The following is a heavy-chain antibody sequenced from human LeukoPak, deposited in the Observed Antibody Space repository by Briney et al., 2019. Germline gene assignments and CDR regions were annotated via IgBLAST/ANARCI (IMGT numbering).Heavy chain of an antibody. CDR2: IKNDGSRT. CDR1: GFTFSSYW. Sequence: PGGSLRLSCAASGFTFSSYWMHWVRQAPGKGLVWVSRIKNDGSRTSYADSVKGRFTISRDNAKNTVYLQMNSLRVEDTAVYYCARDASWTTVSTPGDDFDYWGQGTLVTVSS. V-gene: IGHV3-74*01. D-gene: IGHD4-23*01. J-gene: IGHJ4*02. CDR3: ARDASWTTVSTPGDDFDY.